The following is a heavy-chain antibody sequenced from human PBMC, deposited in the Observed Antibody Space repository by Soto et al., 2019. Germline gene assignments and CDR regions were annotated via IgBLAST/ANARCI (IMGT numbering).Heavy chain of an antibody. CDR3: ARGICSSTSCYKSWFDP. CDR1: GYTFTSYG. Sequence: QVQLVQSGAEAKKPGASVKVSCKASGYTFTSYGISWVRQAPGQGLEWMGWISAYNGNTNYAQKLQGRVTMTTDTSTRTAYMELRSLRSDDTAVYYCARGICSSTSCYKSWFDPWGQGTLVTVSS. CDR2: ISAYNGNT. D-gene: IGHD2-2*02. J-gene: IGHJ5*02. V-gene: IGHV1-18*04.